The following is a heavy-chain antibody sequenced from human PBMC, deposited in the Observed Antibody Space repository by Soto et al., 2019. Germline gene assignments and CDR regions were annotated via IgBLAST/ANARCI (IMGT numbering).Heavy chain of an antibody. CDR3: ARDRFYYDFWSGYYL. CDR2: ISSSSSYI. Sequence: EVQLVESGGGLVKPGGSLRLSCAASGFTFSSYSMNWVRQAPGKGLEWVSSISSSSSYIYYADSVKGRFTISRDNAKNSLYLQMNSLRAEDTAVYYCARDRFYYDFWSGYYLWGQGTLVTVSS. J-gene: IGHJ4*02. D-gene: IGHD3-3*01. CDR1: GFTFSSYS. V-gene: IGHV3-21*01.